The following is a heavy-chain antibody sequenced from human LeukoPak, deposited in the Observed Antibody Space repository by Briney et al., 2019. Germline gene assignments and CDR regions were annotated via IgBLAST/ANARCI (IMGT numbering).Heavy chain of an antibody. J-gene: IGHJ4*02. D-gene: IGHD6-19*01. CDR1: GGSISSSSYY. V-gene: IGHV4-39*01. Sequence: SETLSLTCTVSGGSISSSSYYWGWIRPPPGKGLEWIGSIYYSGSTYSNPSLNSGVTISVDASKKPFSLNLSFVYAADTAVYYCARLTGIAVAQKWGQGTLVTVSS. CDR3: ARLTGIAVAQK. CDR2: IYYSGST.